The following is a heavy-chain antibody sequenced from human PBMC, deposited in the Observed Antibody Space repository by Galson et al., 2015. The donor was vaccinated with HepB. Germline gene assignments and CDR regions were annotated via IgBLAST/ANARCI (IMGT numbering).Heavy chain of an antibody. CDR3: ARRGYSGYYAAAFDF. Sequence: PALVKPTQTLTLTCTCSGFSLTTNGVGVAWIRQSPGKAPEWLAVIYWDHDNRYTPSLKSRLFINRDISKNQVVLEMTNMDPVDTGTYYCARRGYSGYYAAAFDFWGPGIKVADSS. CDR2: IYWDHDN. CDR1: GFSLTTNGVG. V-gene: IGHV2-5*02. J-gene: IGHJ3*01. D-gene: IGHD5-12*01.